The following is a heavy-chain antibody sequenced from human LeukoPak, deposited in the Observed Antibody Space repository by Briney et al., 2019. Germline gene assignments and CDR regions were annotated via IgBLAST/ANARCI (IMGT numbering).Heavy chain of an antibody. Sequence: GGSLRLSCAASGFTFSSYAMHWVRQAPGKGLEWVAVISYDGSNKYYADSVKGRFTISRDNSKNTLYLQMNSLRAEDTAVYYCANLRPTGGAGYWGQGTLVTVSS. CDR1: GFTFSSYA. J-gene: IGHJ4*02. CDR2: ISYDGSNK. CDR3: ANLRPTGGAGY. D-gene: IGHD1-26*01. V-gene: IGHV3-30-3*01.